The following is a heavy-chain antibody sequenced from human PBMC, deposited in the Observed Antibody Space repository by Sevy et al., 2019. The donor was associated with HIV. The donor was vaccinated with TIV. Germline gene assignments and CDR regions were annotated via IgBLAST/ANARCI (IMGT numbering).Heavy chain of an antibody. D-gene: IGHD6-19*01. J-gene: IGHJ4*02. CDR2: ISNSGANT. V-gene: IGHV3-23*01. CDR3: AKECTLLSDWYGEFDY. CDR1: GFTFTNYG. Sequence: GSLRLSCAASGFTFTNYGMHWVRQAPGKGLEWVSGISNSGANTYYADSVRGRFTVSRDNSKNTVYLQLNSLRAEDTAIYYCAKECTLLSDWYGEFDYWGQGTLVTVSS.